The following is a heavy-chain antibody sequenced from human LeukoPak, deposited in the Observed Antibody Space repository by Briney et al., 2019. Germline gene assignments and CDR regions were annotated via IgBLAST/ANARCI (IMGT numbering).Heavy chain of an antibody. Sequence: SETLSLTCAVYGGSFSGYYWSWIRQPPGKGLEWIGEINHSGSTYYNPSLKSRVTISVDTSKNQFSLKLSSVTAADTAVYYCARELVVGIHYYNMDIWGRGTPVTVSS. CDR2: INHSGST. V-gene: IGHV4-34*01. CDR3: ARELVVGIHYYNMDI. CDR1: GGSFSGYY. J-gene: IGHJ6*03. D-gene: IGHD3-10*01.